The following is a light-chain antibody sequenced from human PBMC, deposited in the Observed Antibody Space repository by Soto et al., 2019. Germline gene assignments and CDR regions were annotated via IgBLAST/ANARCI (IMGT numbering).Light chain of an antibody. CDR2: HAS. CDR1: QSISNW. V-gene: IGKV1-5*01. CDR3: QQYMRYS. Sequence: DIQMTQSPSTLPASVGDRVTITCRASQSISNWLAWYQQTPGTAPKLLIYHASTLESAVTARFSGSVSGTEFTLTISSRQPDDFANYNGQQYMRYSFGQGTKVNIK. J-gene: IGKJ1*01.